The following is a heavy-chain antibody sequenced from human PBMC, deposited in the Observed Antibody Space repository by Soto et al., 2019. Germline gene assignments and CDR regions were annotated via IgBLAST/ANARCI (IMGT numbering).Heavy chain of an antibody. D-gene: IGHD2-21*02. CDR3: ARQRTTVVTQAYFDH. Sequence: PSDTPALTCIVSGESICSSAYYWGWIRQPPGKGLEWIGSIYYSGRTYYNPSFKSRVTISIDTSKNQFSLKLSSVTATDTAVYYCARQRTTVVTQAYFDHWGQGALVTVSS. J-gene: IGHJ4*02. V-gene: IGHV4-39*01. CDR1: GESICSSAYY. CDR2: IYYSGRT.